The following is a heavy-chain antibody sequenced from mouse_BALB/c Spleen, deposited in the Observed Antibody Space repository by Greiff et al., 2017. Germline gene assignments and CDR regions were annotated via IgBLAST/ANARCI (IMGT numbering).Heavy chain of an antibody. Sequence: QVQLKESGPGLVQPSQSLSITCTVSGFSLTSYGVHWVRQSPGKGLEWLGVIWSGGSTDYNAAFISRLSISKDNSKSQVFFKMNSLQANDTAIYYCAISYYRYGWFAYWGQGTLVTVSA. CDR1: GFSLTSYG. CDR2: IWSGGST. J-gene: IGHJ3*01. V-gene: IGHV2-2*02. D-gene: IGHD2-14*01. CDR3: AISYYRYGWFAY.